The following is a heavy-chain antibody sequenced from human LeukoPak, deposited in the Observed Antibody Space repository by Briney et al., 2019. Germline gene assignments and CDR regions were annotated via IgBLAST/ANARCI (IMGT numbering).Heavy chain of an antibody. D-gene: IGHD3-10*01. CDR1: GGTFSSYA. CDR2: IIPIFGTA. Sequence: ASVKVSCKASGGTFSSYAISWVRQAPGQGLEWMGGIIPIFGTANYAQKFQGRVTITADKSTGTAYMELSSLRSEDTAVYYCARAPRGFYGSGSYSDWGQGTLVTVSS. J-gene: IGHJ4*02. V-gene: IGHV1-69*06. CDR3: ARAPRGFYGSGSYSD.